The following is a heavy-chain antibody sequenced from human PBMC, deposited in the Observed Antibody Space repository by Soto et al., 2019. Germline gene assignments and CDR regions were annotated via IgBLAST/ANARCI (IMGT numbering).Heavy chain of an antibody. Sequence: EVQLLESGGGLVQPGGSLRLSCAASGFTFSSYAMSWVRQAPGKGLEWVSAISGSGGSTYYADSVKGRFTISRDNSKNPLYLQMNSLRAEDTAVYYCAKGLNYDYVWGSYRQYYFDYWGQGTLVTVSS. J-gene: IGHJ4*02. CDR1: GFTFSSYA. V-gene: IGHV3-23*01. CDR3: AKGLNYDYVWGSYRQYYFDY. D-gene: IGHD3-16*02. CDR2: ISGSGGST.